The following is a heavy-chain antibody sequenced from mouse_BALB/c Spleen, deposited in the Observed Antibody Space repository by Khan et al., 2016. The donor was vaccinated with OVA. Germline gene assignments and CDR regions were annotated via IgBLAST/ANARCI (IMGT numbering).Heavy chain of an antibody. D-gene: IGHD2-14*01. CDR2: INPSNGYT. V-gene: IGHV1-4*01. CDR1: GYTFTSYT. Sequence: QVQLKQSGAELARPGASVKMSCKASGYTFTSYTIHWKKTRPGQGLEWIGYINPSNGYTNYNQKFKDKATLTTDKSSTTAYLQLSSLTSDDSAVYNCVRDGAYHRNDGWFAYWGQGTLVTVSA. CDR3: VRDGAYHRNDGWFAY. J-gene: IGHJ3*01.